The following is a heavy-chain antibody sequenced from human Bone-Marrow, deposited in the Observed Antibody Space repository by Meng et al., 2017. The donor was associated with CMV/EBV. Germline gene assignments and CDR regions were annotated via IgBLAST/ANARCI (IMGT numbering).Heavy chain of an antibody. CDR2: INHSGST. J-gene: IGHJ5*02. CDR3: ASALFLEWLGGFDP. Sequence: SEALSLTCAVYGGSFSGYYWSWIRQPPGKGLEWIGEINHSGSTNYNPSLKSRVTISVDTSKNQFSLQLSSVTAADTAVYYCASALFLEWLGGFDPWGQGTLVTVSS. V-gene: IGHV4-34*01. CDR1: GGSFSGYY. D-gene: IGHD3-3*01.